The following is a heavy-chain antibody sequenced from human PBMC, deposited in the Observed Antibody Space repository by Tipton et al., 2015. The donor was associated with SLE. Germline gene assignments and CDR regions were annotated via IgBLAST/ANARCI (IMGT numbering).Heavy chain of an antibody. Sequence: TLSLTCTVSGGSISSGGYYWSWLRQHPGKGLEWIGYINYSGSTYYNPSLKSRVTISVDTSKNQFSLKLSSVTAADTAVYYCARMWRAARGYFDLWGRGTLVTVSS. V-gene: IGHV4-31*03. CDR1: GGSISSGGYY. D-gene: IGHD6-6*01. CDR2: INYSGST. J-gene: IGHJ2*01. CDR3: ARMWRAARGYFDL.